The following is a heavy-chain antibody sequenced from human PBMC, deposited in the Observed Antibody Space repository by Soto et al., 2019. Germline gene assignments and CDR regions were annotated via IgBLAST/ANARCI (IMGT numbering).Heavy chain of an antibody. V-gene: IGHV4-31*03. CDR3: ARGPFTSSSRRGFDP. Sequence: QVQLQESGPGLVKPSQTLSLTCTVSGGSISSGGYYWSWIRQHPGKGLEWIGYIYYSGSTYYNPSLKSRVTITVDTSKNQFALKLSSVTAADTAVYYCARGPFTSSSRRGFDPWGQGTLVTVSS. CDR2: IYYSGST. J-gene: IGHJ5*02. CDR1: GGSISSGGYY. D-gene: IGHD6-13*01.